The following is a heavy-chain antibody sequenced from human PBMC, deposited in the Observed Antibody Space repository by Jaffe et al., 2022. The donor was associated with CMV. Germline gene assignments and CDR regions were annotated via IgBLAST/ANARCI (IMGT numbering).Heavy chain of an antibody. CDR3: ARDVAHGVFDV. D-gene: IGHD5-12*01. CDR2: IKEDGSER. J-gene: IGHJ3*01. Sequence: EVQLVETGGGLVQPGGSLRLSCVASGFTFRDSWMSWVRQAPGKGLEWVANIKEDGSERYYVGSVKGRFTISRDNAKNSLYLQVNSLTVDDTAVYYCARDVAHGVFDVWGQGTTVSVSS. V-gene: IGHV3-7*03. CDR1: GFTFRDSW.